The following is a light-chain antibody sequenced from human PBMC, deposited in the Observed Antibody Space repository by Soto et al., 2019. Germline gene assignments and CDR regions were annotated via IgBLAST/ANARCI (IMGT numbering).Light chain of an antibody. CDR2: SNN. CDR1: SSNIGSNT. Sequence: QSVLTQPPSASGTPGQRVTISCSGSSSNIGSNTVNWYQQLPGTAPKLLIYSNNQRPSGVPDRFSGSKSGTSASLAISGLQSEDEADYYCAAWDDSLNGSYVFGTGIKLTVL. V-gene: IGLV1-44*01. CDR3: AAWDDSLNGSYV. J-gene: IGLJ1*01.